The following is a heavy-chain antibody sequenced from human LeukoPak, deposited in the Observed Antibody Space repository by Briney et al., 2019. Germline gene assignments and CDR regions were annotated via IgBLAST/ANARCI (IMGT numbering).Heavy chain of an antibody. CDR1: GGSFSGYY. CDR2: INHSGST. V-gene: IGHV4-34*01. Sequence: PSETLSLTCAVYGGSFSGYYWSWIRQPPGEGLEWIGEINHSGSTNYNPSLKSRVTISVDTSKNQFTLKLSSVTAADTAVYYCARSEIAYDILTGYNPAYFDYWGQGTLVTVSS. CDR3: ARSEIAYDILTGYNPAYFDY. J-gene: IGHJ4*02. D-gene: IGHD3-9*01.